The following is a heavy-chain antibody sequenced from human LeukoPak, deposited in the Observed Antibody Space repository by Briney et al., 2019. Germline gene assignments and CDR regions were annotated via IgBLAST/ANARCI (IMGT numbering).Heavy chain of an antibody. V-gene: IGHV4-38-2*01. CDR3: ARILGPQSSTYYDFWSGYYFDY. Sequence: SETLSLTCAVSGYSISSGYYWGWIRQPPGKGLEWIGSFYDSGSTYYNPSLKSRVTISVDTSKNQSSLKLSSVTAADTAVYYCARILGPQSSTYYDFWSGYYFDYWGQGTLVTVSS. CDR2: FYDSGST. CDR1: GYSISSGYY. J-gene: IGHJ4*02. D-gene: IGHD3-3*01.